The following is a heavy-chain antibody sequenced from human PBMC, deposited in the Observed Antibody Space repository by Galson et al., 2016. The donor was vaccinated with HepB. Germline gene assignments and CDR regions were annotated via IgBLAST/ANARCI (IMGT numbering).Heavy chain of an antibody. V-gene: IGHV4-59*01. J-gene: IGHJ4*02. Sequence: APLSLTCTVSSGSISDYYWTWIRQPPGRTLEWIGYISHSGITNYNPSLRSRLTMSIDTSSYQVSLTMNSVTAADTAVYYCVATLVATAAIAHFDFWGQGTLVTVSS. CDR1: SGSISDYY. CDR3: VATLVATAAIAHFDF. D-gene: IGHD5-24*01. CDR2: ISHSGIT.